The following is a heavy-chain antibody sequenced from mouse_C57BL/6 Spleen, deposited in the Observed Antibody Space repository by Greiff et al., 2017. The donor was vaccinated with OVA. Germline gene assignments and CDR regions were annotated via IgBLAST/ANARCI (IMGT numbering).Heavy chain of an antibody. CDR2: INPSTGGT. CDR1: GYSFTGYY. D-gene: IGHD1-1*01. V-gene: IGHV1-42*01. CDR3: AIHYYGSSNWYFDV. J-gene: IGHJ1*03. Sequence: EVQLQQSGPELVKPGASVKISCKASGYSFTGYYMNWVKQSPEKSLEWIGEINPSTGGTTYNQKFKAKATLTVDKSSSTAYMQLKSLTSEDSAVYYCAIHYYGSSNWYFDVWGTGTTVTVSS.